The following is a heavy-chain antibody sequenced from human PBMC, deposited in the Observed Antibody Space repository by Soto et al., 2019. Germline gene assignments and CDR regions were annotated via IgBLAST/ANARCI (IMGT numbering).Heavy chain of an antibody. CDR3: ARGRNLFCCYWPPYYMDV. D-gene: IGHD2-2*01. Sequence: ASETLSLTCAVYGGSFSGYYWSWIRQPPGKGLEWIGEINHSGSTNYNPSLKSRVTISVDTSKNQFSLKLSSVTAADTAVYYCARGRNLFCCYWPPYYMDVWGKGTTVTVSS. J-gene: IGHJ6*03. CDR2: INHSGST. CDR1: GGSFSGYY. V-gene: IGHV4-34*01.